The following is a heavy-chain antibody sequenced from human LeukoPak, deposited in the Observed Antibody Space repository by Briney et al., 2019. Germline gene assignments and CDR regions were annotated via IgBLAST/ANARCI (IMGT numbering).Heavy chain of an antibody. CDR2: ISGSGDNT. Sequence: GGSLRLSCAASGFTFSSYAMSWVRQAPGKGLEWVSGISGSGDNTYYADSVKGRFTISRDNSENTLYVQVNSLGTEDTAAYYCAKGSYYDSSGSFYFDYWGQGTLVTVSS. CDR1: GFTFSSYA. D-gene: IGHD3-22*01. J-gene: IGHJ4*02. CDR3: AKGSYYDSSGSFYFDY. V-gene: IGHV3-23*01.